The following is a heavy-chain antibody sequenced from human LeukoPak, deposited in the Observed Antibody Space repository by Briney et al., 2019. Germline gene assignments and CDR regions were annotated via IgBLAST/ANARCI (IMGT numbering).Heavy chain of an antibody. Sequence: GGSLRLSCAASGFTISSNYMSWVRQAPGKGLEWVSVIYSGGSTYYEDSVKGRFTISRDNSKKTLYLQLNSLRAEDTAVYYCARAPGYSYGLDYWGQGTLVTVSS. V-gene: IGHV3-53*01. J-gene: IGHJ4*02. CDR3: ARAPGYSYGLDY. CDR1: GFTISSNY. CDR2: IYSGGST. D-gene: IGHD5-18*01.